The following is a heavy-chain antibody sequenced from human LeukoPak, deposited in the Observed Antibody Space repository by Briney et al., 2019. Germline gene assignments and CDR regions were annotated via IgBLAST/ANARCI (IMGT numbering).Heavy chain of an antibody. D-gene: IGHD4-17*01. CDR1: GFTFDDYA. CDR3: AKVSTVTPDYYYYYMDV. Sequence: PGGPLRLSCAASGFTFDDYAMHWVRQAPGKGLEWVSLISGDGGSTYYADSVKGRFTISRDNSKNSLYLQMNSLRTEDTALYYCAKVSTVTPDYYYYYMDVWGKGTTVTVSS. V-gene: IGHV3-43*02. J-gene: IGHJ6*03. CDR2: ISGDGGST.